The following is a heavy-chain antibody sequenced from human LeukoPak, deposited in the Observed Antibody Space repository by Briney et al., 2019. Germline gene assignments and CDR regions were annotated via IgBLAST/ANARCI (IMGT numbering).Heavy chain of an antibody. CDR3: ASSYCGGDCYLFRFDY. J-gene: IGHJ4*02. CDR1: GGSVSSGGYS. D-gene: IGHD2-21*02. V-gene: IGHV4-30-2*01. Sequence: SQTLSLTCAVSGGSVSSGGYSWSWIGQPPGKGLEWIGYIYHSGSTYYNPSLKSRVTISVDRSKNQFSLKLSSVTAADTAVYYCASSYCGGDCYLFRFDYWGQGTLVTVSS. CDR2: IYHSGST.